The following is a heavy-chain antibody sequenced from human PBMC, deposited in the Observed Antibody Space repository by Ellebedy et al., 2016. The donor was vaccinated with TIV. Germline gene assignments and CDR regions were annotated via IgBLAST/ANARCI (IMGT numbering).Heavy chain of an antibody. D-gene: IGHD6-13*01. V-gene: IGHV4-34*01. CDR1: GGSFSGSY. CDR3: ARHPDSSNWYMVWWFDP. Sequence: MPSETLSLTCAVYGGSFSGSYWSWIRQPPGKGLEWIGEINHSGSTNYNPSLKSRVTISVDTSKHQFSLKLSPVTAADTAVYYCARHPDSSNWYMVWWFDPWGQGTLVTVSS. CDR2: INHSGST. J-gene: IGHJ5*02.